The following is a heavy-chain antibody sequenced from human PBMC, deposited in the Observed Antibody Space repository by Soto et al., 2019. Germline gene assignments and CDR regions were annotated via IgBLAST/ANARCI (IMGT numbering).Heavy chain of an antibody. CDR2: IIPIFGTP. Sequence: SVKVSCKASGGTFSTYTFSCVRQSPVQWLEWMGRIIPIFGTPYYAQKFQGRVTITADKSTSTVYMELSSLRSDDTAVYFCARGLECRGYCLDKPTWFAPWGQGTLVTVSS. J-gene: IGHJ5*02. CDR1: GGTFSTYT. D-gene: IGHD2-15*01. CDR3: ARGLECRGYCLDKPTWFAP. V-gene: IGHV1-69*06.